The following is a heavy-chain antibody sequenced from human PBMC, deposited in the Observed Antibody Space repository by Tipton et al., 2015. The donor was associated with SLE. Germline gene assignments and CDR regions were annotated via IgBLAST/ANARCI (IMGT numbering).Heavy chain of an antibody. V-gene: IGHV4-38-2*02. CDR1: GYSISSGYY. CDR3: ARGARAYSSSWFGFDY. J-gene: IGHJ4*02. Sequence: TLSLTCTVSGYSISSGYYWGWIRQPPGKGLEWIGSIYHSESTNYNPSLKSRVTISVDTSKNQFSLKLSSVTAADSAVYYCARGARAYSSSWFGFDYWGQGTLVTVSS. CDR2: IYHSEST. D-gene: IGHD6-13*01.